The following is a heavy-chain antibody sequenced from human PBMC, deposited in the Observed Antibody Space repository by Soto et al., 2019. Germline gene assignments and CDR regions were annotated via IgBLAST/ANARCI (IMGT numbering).Heavy chain of an antibody. CDR2: ISGSGGST. CDR3: AKDWARLSMIVRYYFDY. CDR1: GFTFSSYA. D-gene: IGHD3-22*01. V-gene: IGHV3-23*01. J-gene: IGHJ4*02. Sequence: GSLILSCSAAGFTFSSYAMSWVRQAPGKGLDWVSAISGSGGSTYYADSVKGRFTISRDNSKNTLYLQMNSLRAEDTAVYYCAKDWARLSMIVRYYFDYWGQGTLVTVSS.